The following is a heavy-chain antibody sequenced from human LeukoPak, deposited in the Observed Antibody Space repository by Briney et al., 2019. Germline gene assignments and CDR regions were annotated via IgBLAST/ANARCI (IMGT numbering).Heavy chain of an antibody. CDR3: ATVDMATIWFNY. CDR1: GYTLTELS. V-gene: IGHV1-24*01. Sequence: ASVKVSCKVSGYTLTELSMHLVRQAPGKGLEWMGGFDPEDGETIYAQKFQGRVTMTEDTSTDTAYMELSSLRSEDTAVYYCATVDMATIWFNYWGQGTLVTVSS. J-gene: IGHJ4*02. CDR2: FDPEDGET. D-gene: IGHD5-24*01.